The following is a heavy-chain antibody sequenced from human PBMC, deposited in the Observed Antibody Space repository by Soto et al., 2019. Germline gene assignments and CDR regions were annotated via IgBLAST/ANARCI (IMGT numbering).Heavy chain of an antibody. CDR1: GGSISSSSYY. CDR2: IYYSRST. Sequence: QLQLQESGPGLVKPSETLSLTCTVSGGSISSSSYYWGWIRQPPGKGLEWIGSIYYSRSTYYNPSLKSRVTISVATSKNQCSLKLSSVTAADTAVYYCARSPGYIKGWSLWFDPWGQGTLVTVSS. J-gene: IGHJ5*02. CDR3: ARSPGYIKGWSLWFDP. V-gene: IGHV4-39*01. D-gene: IGHD2-2*02.